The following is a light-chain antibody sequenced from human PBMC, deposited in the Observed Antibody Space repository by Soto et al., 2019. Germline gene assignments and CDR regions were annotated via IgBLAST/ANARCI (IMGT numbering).Light chain of an antibody. J-gene: IGKJ5*01. CDR1: QGISTY. V-gene: IGKV1-9*01. CDR3: QRLDSYLP. CDR2: AAS. Sequence: IQLTQSPSSLSASVGDRFTITCRSSQGISTYLAWYQQKPGRAPKLLIHAASTLLDGVPSRFSGSGSGTDFTLTVSSLQPEDFATYYCQRLDSYLPFGQGTDWRL.